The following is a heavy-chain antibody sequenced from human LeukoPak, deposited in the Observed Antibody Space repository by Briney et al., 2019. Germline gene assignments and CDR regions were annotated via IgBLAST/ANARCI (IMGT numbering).Heavy chain of an antibody. CDR1: GYTFASYG. J-gene: IGHJ4*02. Sequence: ASVKVSCKASGYTFASYGISWVRQAPGQGLEWMGWISAYNGNTNYAQKLQGRVTMTTDTSTSTAYMELRSLRSDDTAVYYCARDRLVSREHDSSGSYLGDDFDYWGQGTLVTVSS. CDR3: ARDRLVSREHDSSGSYLGDDFDY. V-gene: IGHV1-18*01. CDR2: ISAYNGNT. D-gene: IGHD3-22*01.